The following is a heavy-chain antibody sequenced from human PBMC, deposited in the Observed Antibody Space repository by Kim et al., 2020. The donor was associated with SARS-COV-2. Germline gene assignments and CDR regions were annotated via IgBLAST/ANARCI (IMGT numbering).Heavy chain of an antibody. J-gene: IGHJ5*02. V-gene: IGHV4-4*02. CDR2: VDHSGTT. CDR3: ARGVSSAWTLRVWFDP. D-gene: IGHD3-22*01. Sequence: SETLSLTCVVSGASISSSSCWSWVRQPPGKGLEWIGEVDHSGTTSYNVSLKSRVTISVDKSKNQFSLRLNSVSAADTAVYYCARGVSSAWTLRVWFDPWGQGTLVTVSP. CDR1: GASISSSSC.